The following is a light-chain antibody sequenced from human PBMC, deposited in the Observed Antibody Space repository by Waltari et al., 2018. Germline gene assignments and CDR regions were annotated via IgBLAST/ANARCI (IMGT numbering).Light chain of an antibody. J-gene: IGKJ4*01. Sequence: DIQMTQSPSTLSASVGDRFTITCRASQSIRNWLAWYQHKPGKAPKLLFYKASTLESGVPSRFSCSGSGTEFTLTISSLQPDDFATYYCQQYNSYSLLTFGGGTKVEIK. CDR2: KAS. V-gene: IGKV1-5*03. CDR1: QSIRNW. CDR3: QQYNSYSLLT.